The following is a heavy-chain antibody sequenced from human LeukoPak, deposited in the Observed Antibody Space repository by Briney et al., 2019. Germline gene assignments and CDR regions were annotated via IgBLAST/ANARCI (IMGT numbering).Heavy chain of an antibody. CDR3: ARVLSREGYFDY. CDR2: ISGYNGDI. D-gene: IGHD5-24*01. J-gene: IGHJ4*02. CDR1: GYTFTNYG. V-gene: IGHV1-18*01. Sequence: ASVKMSCKASGYTFTNYGINWVRQAPGQGLEWMGWISGYNGDINYAQRLQGRVTMTTDTSTSTAYMELRSLSSDDTAVYYCARVLSREGYFDYWGQGTLVPVSS.